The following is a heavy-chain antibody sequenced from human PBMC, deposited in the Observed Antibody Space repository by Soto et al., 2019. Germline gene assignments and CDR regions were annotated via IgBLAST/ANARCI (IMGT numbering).Heavy chain of an antibody. V-gene: IGHV3-30-3*01. CDR1: GFTFSSYA. J-gene: IGHJ4*02. Sequence: GGSRRLSCAASGFTFSSYAMHWVRQAPGKGPEWVAVISYDGSNKYYADSVKGRFTIPRDNSKNTLYLQMNSLRAEDTAVYYCARGGYYYDSSGFPLDYWGQGTLVTVSS. D-gene: IGHD3-22*01. CDR2: ISYDGSNK. CDR3: ARGGYYYDSSGFPLDY.